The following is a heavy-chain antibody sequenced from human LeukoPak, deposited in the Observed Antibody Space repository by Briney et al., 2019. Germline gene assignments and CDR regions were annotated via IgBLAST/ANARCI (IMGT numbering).Heavy chain of an antibody. J-gene: IGHJ6*02. CDR2: ISYDGSNK. CDR3: ASQGGLLWFGELSGGMDV. Sequence: GGSLRPSCVASGFPFSSYAMNWVRQAPGKGLEWVAFISYDGSNKYYADSVKGRFTISRDNSKNTLYLQMNSLRAEDTAVYYCASQGGLLWFGELSGGMDVWGQGTTVTVSS. CDR1: GFPFSSYA. D-gene: IGHD3-10*01. V-gene: IGHV3-30-3*01.